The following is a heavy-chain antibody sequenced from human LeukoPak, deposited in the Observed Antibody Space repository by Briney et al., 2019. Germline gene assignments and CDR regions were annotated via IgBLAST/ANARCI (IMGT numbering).Heavy chain of an antibody. CDR1: GYSISSGYY. CDR2: IYHSGST. J-gene: IGHJ4*02. V-gene: IGHV4-38-2*02. Sequence: TSETLSLTCTVSGYSISSGYYWGWIRQPPGKGLEWIGSIYHSGSTYYNPSLKSRVTISVDTSKNQFSLKLSSVTAADTAVYYCASGSTVTGFDYWGQGTLVTVSS. D-gene: IGHD4-17*01. CDR3: ASGSTVTGFDY.